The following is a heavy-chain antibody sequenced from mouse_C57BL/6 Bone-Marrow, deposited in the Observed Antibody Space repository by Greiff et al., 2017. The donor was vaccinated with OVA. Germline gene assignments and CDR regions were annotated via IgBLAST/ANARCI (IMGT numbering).Heavy chain of an antibody. Sequence: EVQRVESGGGLVKPGGSLKLSCAASGFTFSDYGMHWVRQAPEKGLEWVAYISSGSSTIYYADTVKGRFTISSDNAKNTLFLQMTSLRSEDTAMYYCARIYYDDAMDYWGQGTSVTVSS. J-gene: IGHJ4*01. V-gene: IGHV5-17*01. CDR2: ISSGSSTI. CDR3: ARIYYDDAMDY. D-gene: IGHD2-4*01. CDR1: GFTFSDYG.